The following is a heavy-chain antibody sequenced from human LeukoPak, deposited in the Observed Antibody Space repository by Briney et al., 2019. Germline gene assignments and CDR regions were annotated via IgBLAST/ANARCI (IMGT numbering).Heavy chain of an antibody. CDR1: GFTFSSCA. D-gene: IGHD5-12*01. V-gene: IGHV3-23*01. Sequence: GGSLRLSCAASGFTFSSCAMNWVRQAPGKGLEWVSSISGSGASTYDADSVKGRFTIPRDSARSSLYLQMNSLRAEDTAIYYCARRSGGYDNDAFDIWGQGTLVTVSS. CDR2: ISGSGAST. CDR3: ARRSGGYDNDAFDI. J-gene: IGHJ3*02.